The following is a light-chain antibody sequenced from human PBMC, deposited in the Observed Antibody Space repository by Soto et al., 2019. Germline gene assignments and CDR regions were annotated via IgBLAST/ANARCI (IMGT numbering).Light chain of an antibody. J-gene: IGKJ3*01. CDR1: QTVSRGY. V-gene: IGKV3-20*01. CDR2: GAS. CDR3: QQYGSSPRIFT. Sequence: EIVLTQSPGTLSLSPGERATLSCRASQTVSRGYLAWYQQKPGQAPRLLITGASNRATGIPDRFSGSGSGTDFTLTISXLEPEDSAMYYCQQYGSSPRIFTFGPGTKVDIK.